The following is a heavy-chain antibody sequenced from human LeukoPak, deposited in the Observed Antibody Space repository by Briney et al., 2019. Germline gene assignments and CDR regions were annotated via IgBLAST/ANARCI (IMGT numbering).Heavy chain of an antibody. V-gene: IGHV3-21*01. CDR3: ARRMYYYDSSGYYYLDY. CDR2: ISSSSSYI. CDR1: GFTFSSYS. Sequence: PGGSLRLSCAASGFTFSSYSMNWVRQAPGKGLEWVSSISSSSSYIYYADSVKGRFTISRDNAKSSLYLQMNSLRAEDTAVYYCARRMYYYDSSGYYYLDYWGQGTLVTVSS. D-gene: IGHD3-22*01. J-gene: IGHJ4*02.